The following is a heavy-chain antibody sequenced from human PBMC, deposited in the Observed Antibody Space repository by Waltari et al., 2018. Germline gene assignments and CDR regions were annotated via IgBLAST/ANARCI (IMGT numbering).Heavy chain of an antibody. V-gene: IGHV4-4*02. J-gene: IGHJ4*02. CDR2: IHGSGKT. CDR3: ARDRGRGLYLDS. Sequence: QLQLQQSGPGLVKPSESLSLTCGVSGDSVSNYYWWSWVRQSPGKGLEWIGKIHGSGKTNYNPSLESRVTVSMDTSNNQFSLKLTSPTAADKAVYYCARDRGRGLYLDSWGQGTLVTVSP. D-gene: IGHD1-26*01. CDR1: GDSVSNYYW.